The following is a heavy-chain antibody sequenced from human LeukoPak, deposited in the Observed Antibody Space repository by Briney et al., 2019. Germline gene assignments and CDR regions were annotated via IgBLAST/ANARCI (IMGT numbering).Heavy chain of an antibody. Sequence: ASVKVSCKASGYTFTSYGISWVRRAPGQGLEWMGWISAYNGNTNYAQKLQGRVTMTTDTSTSTAYMELRSLRSDDTAMYYCARAYCGGDCYYYYYYYMDVWGKGTTVTVSS. CDR3: ARAYCGGDCYYYYYYYMDV. V-gene: IGHV1-18*01. D-gene: IGHD2-21*01. CDR2: ISAYNGNT. J-gene: IGHJ6*03. CDR1: GYTFTSYG.